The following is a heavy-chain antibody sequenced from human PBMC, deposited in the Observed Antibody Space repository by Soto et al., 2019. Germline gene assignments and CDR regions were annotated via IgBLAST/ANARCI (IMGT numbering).Heavy chain of an antibody. CDR2: INAGNGNT. D-gene: IGHD3-3*01. J-gene: IGHJ6*02. Sequence: ASVKVSCKASGYTSTSYAMHWVRQAPGQRLEWMGWINAGNGNTKYSQKFQGRVTITRDTSASTAYMELSSLRSEDTAVYYCARMGITIFGVVTPHGMDVWGQGTTVTVS. CDR1: GYTSTSYA. CDR3: ARMGITIFGVVTPHGMDV. V-gene: IGHV1-3*01.